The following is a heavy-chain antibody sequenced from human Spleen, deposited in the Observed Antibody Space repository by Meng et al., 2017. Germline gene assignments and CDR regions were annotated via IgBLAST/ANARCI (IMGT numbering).Heavy chain of an antibody. CDR3: ARDLLGYIYAFGY. D-gene: IGHD5-18*01. Sequence: QVQLQESGPGLVKPSQTLSLTCTVSGDSISSGAYYWSWVRQLPGRGLEWIGYTYHSGTAYYNPSLKSRVTISVDTFENQFSLKLSSVTAADTAMYYCARDLLGYIYAFGYWGQGTLVTVSS. CDR2: TYHSGTA. V-gene: IGHV4-30-4*01. CDR1: GDSISSGAYY. J-gene: IGHJ4*02.